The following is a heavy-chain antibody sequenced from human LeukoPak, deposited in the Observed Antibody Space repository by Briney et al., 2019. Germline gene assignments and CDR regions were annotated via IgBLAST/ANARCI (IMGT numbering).Heavy chain of an antibody. J-gene: IGHJ6*03. D-gene: IGHD3-10*01. CDR3: ARAVRGVIIKNYYYYYMDV. CDR1: GYTFTSYD. CDR2: MNPNSGNT. Sequence: GPSVKVSCKASGYTFTSYDINWVRQATGQGREWMGWMNPNSGNTGYAQKFQGRVTMTRNTSISTAYMELSSLRSEDTAVYYCARAVRGVIIKNYYYYYMDVWGKGTTVTVSS. V-gene: IGHV1-8*01.